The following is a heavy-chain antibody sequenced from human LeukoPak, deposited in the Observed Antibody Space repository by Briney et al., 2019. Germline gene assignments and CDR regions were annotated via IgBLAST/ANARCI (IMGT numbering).Heavy chain of an antibody. CDR3: ARGGTPGYSTGWIDY. CDR1: GFTVSSNY. D-gene: IGHD6-19*01. Sequence: GGSLRLSCAASGFTVSSNYMSWVRQAPGKGLEWVSVLYGGGSTYYADSVKGRFTISRDNSKNTLYLQMNSLRGEDTAVCYCARGGTPGYSTGWIDYWGQGTLVTVSS. V-gene: IGHV3-53*05. CDR2: LYGGGST. J-gene: IGHJ4*02.